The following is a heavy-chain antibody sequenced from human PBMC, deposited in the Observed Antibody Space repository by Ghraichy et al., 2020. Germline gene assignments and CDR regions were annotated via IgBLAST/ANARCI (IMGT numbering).Heavy chain of an antibody. V-gene: IGHV4-61*01. D-gene: IGHD1-1*01. CDR1: GGSVSSGSYY. J-gene: IGHJ6*02. Sequence: SETLSLTCTVSGGSVSSGSYYWSWIRQPPGKGLEWIGYIYYSESTNYNPSLKSRVTISVDTSKNQFSLKLSSVTAADTAVYCCARDRWKYGMDVWGQGTTVTVSS. CDR3: ARDRWKYGMDV. CDR2: IYYSEST.